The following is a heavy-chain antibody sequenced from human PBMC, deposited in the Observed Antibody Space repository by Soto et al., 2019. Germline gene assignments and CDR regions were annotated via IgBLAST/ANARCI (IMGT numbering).Heavy chain of an antibody. J-gene: IGHJ4*02. V-gene: IGHV4-39*01. CDR1: GGSISSSSYY. D-gene: IGHD4-17*01. Sequence: QLQLQESGPGLVKPSETLSLTCTVSGGSISSSSYYWGWIRQPPGKGLEWIGSIYYSGSTYYNPSLKIRVTISVDTSKNQFSLKLSSMTAADTAVYYCARHPATTVTTSPLFEYWGQGTLVTVSS. CDR3: ARHPATTVTTSPLFEY. CDR2: IYYSGST.